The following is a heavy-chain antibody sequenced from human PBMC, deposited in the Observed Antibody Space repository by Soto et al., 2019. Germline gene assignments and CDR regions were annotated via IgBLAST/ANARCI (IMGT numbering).Heavy chain of an antibody. J-gene: IGHJ4*02. CDR3: ARERVRQQLAYYFDY. D-gene: IGHD6-13*01. CDR1: GDSASSNSAA. V-gene: IGHV6-1*01. CDR2: TYCRSKWYN. Sequence: SQTLSLTCAISGDSASSNSAAWSWIRQSPSRGLEWLGRTYCRSKWYNDYAVSVKSRITFNPDTSKNQFSLHLNSVTPEDTAVYYCARERVRQQLAYYFDYCGQGTLVTVSS.